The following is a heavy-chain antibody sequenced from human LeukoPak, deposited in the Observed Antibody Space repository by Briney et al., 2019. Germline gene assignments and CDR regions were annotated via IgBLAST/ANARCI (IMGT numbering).Heavy chain of an antibody. CDR2: IYYSGST. J-gene: IGHJ4*02. V-gene: IGHV4-39*07. CDR1: GGSISSSSYY. CDR3: ARDVVTGWLVRSEDCIDY. Sequence: SETLSLTCTVSGGSISSSSYYWGWIRQPPGKGLEWIGSIYYSGSTYYNPSLKSRVTISVDTSKNQFSLKLSSVTAADTAVYYCARDVVTGWLVRSEDCIDYWGQGTLVTVSS. D-gene: IGHD6-19*01.